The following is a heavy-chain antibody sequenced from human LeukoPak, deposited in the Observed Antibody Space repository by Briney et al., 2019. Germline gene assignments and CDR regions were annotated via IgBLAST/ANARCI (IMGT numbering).Heavy chain of an antibody. V-gene: IGHV3-21*01. CDR1: GFTFSSYS. CDR3: ARDQLPIVGATGWDY. Sequence: GGSLRLSCAASGFTFSSYSMNWVRQAPGKGLEWVSSISSSSSYIYYADSVKGRFTISRDDAKNSLYLQMNSLRAEDTAVYYRARDQLPIVGATGWDYWGQGTLVTVSS. J-gene: IGHJ4*02. CDR2: ISSSSSYI. D-gene: IGHD1-26*01.